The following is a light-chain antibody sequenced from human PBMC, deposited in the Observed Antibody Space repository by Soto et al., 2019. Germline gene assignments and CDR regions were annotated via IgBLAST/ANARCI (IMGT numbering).Light chain of an antibody. CDR1: ESVSSK. J-gene: IGKJ5*01. V-gene: IGKV3-15*01. Sequence: EIVMTQSPATLSVSPGEIATLSCSASESVSSKLVWYQKKPGQAPRLLIYGASTRATGIPARFSGSGSGTEFTLTISILQSEDFAVYYCQQYNNWPPINFGQGTRLEIK. CDR2: GAS. CDR3: QQYNNWPPIN.